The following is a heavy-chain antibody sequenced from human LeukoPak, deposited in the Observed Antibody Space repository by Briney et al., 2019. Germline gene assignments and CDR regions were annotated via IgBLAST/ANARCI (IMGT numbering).Heavy chain of an antibody. J-gene: IGHJ4*02. CDR1: GHTFTSYC. Sequence: GASVKVSCKASGHTFTSYCISWVRQAPGQGLEWMGWISAYNGNTNYAQKLQGRVTMTTDTSTSTAYMELRSLRSDDTAVYYCARGQYSYGRHRSTIDYWGQGTLVAVSS. CDR3: ARGQYSYGRHRSTIDY. V-gene: IGHV1-18*01. D-gene: IGHD5-18*01. CDR2: ISAYNGNT.